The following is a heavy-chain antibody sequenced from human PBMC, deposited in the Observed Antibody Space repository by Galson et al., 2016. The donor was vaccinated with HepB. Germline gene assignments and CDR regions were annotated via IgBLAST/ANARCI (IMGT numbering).Heavy chain of an antibody. Sequence: SLRLSCAASGDSLTTWSMSWVRLAPGKGLEWLAYISSSSETIYYADSVKGRLSIARDNAKNSLYLHMTGLRVEDTALYYCARGPERTYYRTSGYLGYFDSWGQGALVTVAS. V-gene: IGHV3-48*01. CDR2: ISSSSETI. CDR1: GDSLTTWS. CDR3: ARGPERTYYRTSGYLGYFDS. D-gene: IGHD3-3*01. J-gene: IGHJ4*02.